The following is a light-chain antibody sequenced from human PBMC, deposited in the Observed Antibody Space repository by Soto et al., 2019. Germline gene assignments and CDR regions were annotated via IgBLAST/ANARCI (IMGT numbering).Light chain of an antibody. CDR2: GAS. J-gene: IGKJ2*01. V-gene: IGKV3-20*01. Sequence: EVVMTQSPGTLSLSPGERATLSCRASQSVSDDYLAWYQQKPGQAPTLVISGASTRATGIPDRFRGSGSGTDFTLTISRLEPEDFAIYYCQQYGRTPYTFGQGTRLEIK. CDR3: QQYGRTPYT. CDR1: QSVSDDY.